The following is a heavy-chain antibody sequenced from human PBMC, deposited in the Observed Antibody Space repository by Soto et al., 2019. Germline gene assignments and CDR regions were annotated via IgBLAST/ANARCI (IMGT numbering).Heavy chain of an antibody. V-gene: IGHV3-7*01. CDR2: IKEDGSEK. Sequence: PGGSLRLSCVASGFTFSSYWMSWVRQAPGKGLEWVANIKEDGSEKYYVDSVKGRFTISRDNAKNSLYLQTNSLRAEDTAVYYCARAFYYFSWDYYDYYGMYVCGQGTTVTVS. CDR1: GFTFSSYW. D-gene: IGHD3-10*01. J-gene: IGHJ6*02. CDR3: ARAFYYFSWDYYDYYGMYV.